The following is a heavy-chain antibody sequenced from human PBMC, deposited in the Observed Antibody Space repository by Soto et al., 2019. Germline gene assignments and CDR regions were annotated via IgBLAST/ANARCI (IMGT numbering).Heavy chain of an antibody. D-gene: IGHD6-19*01. Sequence: QVQLQESGPGLVIPSQTLTLTCAVSVASTVNNVYSWPWIRRTPGKGLEWIGTNNNRGDTYYNPSLKSRLTISLDTSQNHFSLRLNAVTAADTATYYCARGGSGWKALNWFDPWGQGIMVTVSS. CDR1: VASTVNNVYS. V-gene: IGHV4-31*11. CDR3: ARGGSGWKALNWFDP. CDR2: NNNRGDT. J-gene: IGHJ5*02.